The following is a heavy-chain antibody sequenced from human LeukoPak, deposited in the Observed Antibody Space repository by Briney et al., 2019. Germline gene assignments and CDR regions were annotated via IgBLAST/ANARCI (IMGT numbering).Heavy chain of an antibody. D-gene: IGHD3-16*02. V-gene: IGHV3-48*03. J-gene: IGHJ4*02. CDR1: GFTFSSYE. CDR2: ISSSGSTI. Sequence: GGSLRLSCAASGFTFSSYEMNWVRQAPGKGLEWVSYISSSGSTIYYADSVKGRFTISRDNAKNSLYLQMNSLRAEDTAVYYCARVIWGSYRRFDYWGQGTLVTVSS. CDR3: ARVIWGSYRRFDY.